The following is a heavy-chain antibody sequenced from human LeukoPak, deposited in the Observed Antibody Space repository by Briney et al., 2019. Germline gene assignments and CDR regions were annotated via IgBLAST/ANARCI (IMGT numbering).Heavy chain of an antibody. CDR3: ARATVIGDVPVPGYMDV. D-gene: IGHD2-21*01. J-gene: IGHJ6*03. CDR1: GFSFSNYD. V-gene: IGHV3-13*01. Sequence: GGSLRLSCAASGFSFSNYDMHWVRQVAGKGLEWVSSIGTIGDTFYPGSVKGRFIISRENAKNSLYLQMNSLRAGDTAVYYCARATVIGDVPVPGYMDVWGKGTTVTVSS. CDR2: IGTIGDT.